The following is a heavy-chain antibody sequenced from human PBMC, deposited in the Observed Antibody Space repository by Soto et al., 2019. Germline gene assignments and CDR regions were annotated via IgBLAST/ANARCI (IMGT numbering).Heavy chain of an antibody. J-gene: IGHJ6*03. CDR1: GGSISSYY. CDR3: ARDARYIAAAGTFDYYYMDV. CDR2: IYYSGST. V-gene: IGHV4-59*01. D-gene: IGHD6-13*01. Sequence: PSETLSLTCTVSGGSISSYYWSWIRQPPGEGLEWIGYIYYSGSTNYNASLKSRVTISVDTSKNQFSLKLSSVAAADTAVYYCARDARYIAAAGTFDYYYMDVWGKGTTVTVSS.